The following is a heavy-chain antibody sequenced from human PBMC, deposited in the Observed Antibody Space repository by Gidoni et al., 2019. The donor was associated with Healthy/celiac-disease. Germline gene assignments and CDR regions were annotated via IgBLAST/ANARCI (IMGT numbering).Heavy chain of an antibody. Sequence: QVQLQESGPGLVKPSETLSLTCTVPGGSISSYYWSWIRQPPGKGLEWIGYIYYSGSTNYNPSLKSRVTISVDTSKNQFSLKLSSVTAADTAVYYCARLLTDGFDPWGQGTLVTVSS. V-gene: IGHV4-59*08. CDR1: GGSISSYY. CDR3: ARLLTDGFDP. J-gene: IGHJ5*02. CDR2: IYYSGST.